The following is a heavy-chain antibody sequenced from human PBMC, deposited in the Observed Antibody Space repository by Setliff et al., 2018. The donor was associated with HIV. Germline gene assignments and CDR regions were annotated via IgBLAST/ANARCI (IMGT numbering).Heavy chain of an antibody. CDR2: TSHDGANK. V-gene: IGHV3-30*14. D-gene: IGHD3-22*01. CDR3: TRDPSYDTSVYWAEY. J-gene: IGHJ4*02. Sequence: PGGSLRLSCATSGFSFSSYAMHWVRQAPGQGLEWVAITSHDGANKYHADSVKGRFTISRDNSNNTLFLQMNSLISDDPALYYCTRDPSYDTSVYWAEYLGQGTLVTVSS. CDR1: GFSFSSYA.